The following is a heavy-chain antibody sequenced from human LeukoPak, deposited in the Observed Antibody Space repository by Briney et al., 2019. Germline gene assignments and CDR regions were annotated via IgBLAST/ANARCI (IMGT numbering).Heavy chain of an antibody. Sequence: GASVKVSCKASGYTFTGYYMHLVRQAPGQGLEWMGWINPNSGGTNYEHKFPGRGTMTRDTAISTAYMELSRLRSDDTAVDYGAGGQGADGRFDMWGQGTMVTVSS. CDR2: INPNSGGT. V-gene: IGHV1-2*02. J-gene: IGHJ3*02. CDR1: GYTFTGYY. CDR3: AGGQGADGRFDM. D-gene: IGHD5-24*01.